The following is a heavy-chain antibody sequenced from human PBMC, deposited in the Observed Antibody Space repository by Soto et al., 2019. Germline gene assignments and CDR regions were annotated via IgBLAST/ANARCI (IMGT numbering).Heavy chain of an antibody. Sequence: ASVKVSCKASGGTFSSYAISWVRQAPGQGLEWMGGIIPIFGTANYAQKFQGRVTITADESTSTAYMELSSLRSEDTAVYYCARDYCSSTSCPILGDNWFDPWGQGTLVTVSS. CDR2: IIPIFGTA. D-gene: IGHD2-2*01. CDR3: ARDYCSSTSCPILGDNWFDP. V-gene: IGHV1-69*13. CDR1: GGTFSSYA. J-gene: IGHJ5*02.